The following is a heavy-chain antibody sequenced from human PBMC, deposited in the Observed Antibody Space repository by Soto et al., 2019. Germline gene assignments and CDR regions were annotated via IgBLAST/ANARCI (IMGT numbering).Heavy chain of an antibody. CDR3: STYGTTGTTNFHYAMDV. D-gene: IGHD4-17*01. V-gene: IGHV3-48*03. CDR2: IHISSSNI. J-gene: IGHJ6*02. Sequence: EVQLVESGGGLVQPGVSLRLSCVASGFTLSSYHMDWVRQAPGKGLEWLSYIHISSSNIYYADSVKGRFTISRDNPKNSLYMQLDSLRAEDTAVYYCSTYGTTGTTNFHYAMDVWGQGTTVTVAS. CDR1: GFTLSSYH.